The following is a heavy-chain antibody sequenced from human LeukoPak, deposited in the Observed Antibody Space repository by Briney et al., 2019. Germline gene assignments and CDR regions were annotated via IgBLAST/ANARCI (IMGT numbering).Heavy chain of an antibody. Sequence: GGSLRLSCAASGFTFSSFAMSWVRQAPGKGLEWVSGLSASGGPTYYADSVMGRFTISRDNSKNTLYLQMNSLRAEDTAVYYCAKVYAYGGNSAIHYWGQGTLVTVSS. V-gene: IGHV3-23*01. CDR2: LSASGGPT. CDR3: AKVYAYGGNSAIHY. J-gene: IGHJ4*02. D-gene: IGHD4-23*01. CDR1: GFTFSSFA.